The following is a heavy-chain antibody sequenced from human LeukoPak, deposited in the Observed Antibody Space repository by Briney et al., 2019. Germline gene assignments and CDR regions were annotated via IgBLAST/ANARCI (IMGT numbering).Heavy chain of an antibody. V-gene: IGHV3-11*01. J-gene: IGHJ4*02. D-gene: IGHD3-10*01. CDR3: ARGEYYGSGSYYPTPDY. Sequence: GGSLRLSCAASGFTFSDYYMSWIRQAPGQGLEWVSYISSSDSTIYYADSVKGRFTISRDNAKNSLYLQMNSLRAEDTAVYYCARGEYYGSGSYYPTPDYWGQGTLVTVSS. CDR1: GFTFSDYY. CDR2: ISSSDSTI.